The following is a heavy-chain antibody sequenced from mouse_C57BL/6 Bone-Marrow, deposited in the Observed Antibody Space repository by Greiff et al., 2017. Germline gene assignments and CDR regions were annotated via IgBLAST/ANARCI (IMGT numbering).Heavy chain of an antibody. CDR3: AREGLWLRLLWYFDV. J-gene: IGHJ1*03. CDR2: IYPGSGST. V-gene: IGHV1-55*01. D-gene: IGHD2-2*01. Sequence: VQLQQPGAELVKPGASVKMSCKASGYTFTSYWITWVKQRPGQGLEWIGDIYPGSGSTNYNEKFKSKATLTVDTSSSTAYMQLSSLTSEDSAVYYWAREGLWLRLLWYFDVWGTGTTVTVSS. CDR1: GYTFTSYW.